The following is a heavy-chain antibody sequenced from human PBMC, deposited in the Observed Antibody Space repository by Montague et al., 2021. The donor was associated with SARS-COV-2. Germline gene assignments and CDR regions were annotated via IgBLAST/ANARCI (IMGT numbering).Heavy chain of an antibody. J-gene: IGHJ4*02. CDR2: FTGGSGGST. Sequence: SLRLSFSASGFTFSSYAMSWVRQAPGKGLEWVSTFTGGSGGSTYYANSVKGRFTISRDSSKNTPYLQMNNLRAEDTAVYYCAKDRWGVPGPLDPFDYWGQGTLVTVSS. V-gene: IGHV3-23*01. CDR3: AKDRWGVPGPLDPFDY. CDR1: GFTFSSYA. D-gene: IGHD3-10*01.